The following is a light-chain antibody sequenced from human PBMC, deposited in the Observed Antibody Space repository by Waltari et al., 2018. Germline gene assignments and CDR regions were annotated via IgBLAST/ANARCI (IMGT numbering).Light chain of an antibody. Sequence: EIVLTQSPGTLSLSPGERATPSCRASQNVGRYLAWYQQKPGQAPSLLIHETSHRAAGIPARFSGSGSGTDFTLIISSLEPEDFAVYYCQQRANWPLTFGGGTKVEIK. CDR3: QQRANWPLT. CDR1: QNVGRY. CDR2: ETS. J-gene: IGKJ4*01. V-gene: IGKV3-11*01.